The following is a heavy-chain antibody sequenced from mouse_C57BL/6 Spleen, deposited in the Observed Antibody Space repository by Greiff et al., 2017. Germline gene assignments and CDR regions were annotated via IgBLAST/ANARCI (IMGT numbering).Heavy chain of an antibody. CDR3: ARPYGNFWYFDV. CDR2: ISSGGSYT. J-gene: IGHJ1*03. CDR1: GFTFSSYG. Sequence: EVKLVESGGDLVKPGGSLKLSCAASGFTFSSYGMSWVRQTPDKRLEWVATISSGGSYTYYPDSVKGRFTISRDNAKNTLYLQMSSLKSEDTAMYYCARPYGNFWYFDVWGTGTTVTVSS. V-gene: IGHV5-6*01. D-gene: IGHD2-1*01.